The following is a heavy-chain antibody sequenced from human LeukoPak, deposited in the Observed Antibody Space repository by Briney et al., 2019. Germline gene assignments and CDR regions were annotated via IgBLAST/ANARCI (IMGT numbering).Heavy chain of an antibody. V-gene: IGHV4-61*02. Sequence: SQTLSLTCTVSGGSISSGSYYWSWIRQPAGKGLEWIGRIYTSGSTNYNPSLKSRVTISVDKSKNQFSLKLSSVTAADTAVYYCARSYLGYYGMDVWGQGTTVTVSS. CDR1: GGSISSGSYY. J-gene: IGHJ6*02. D-gene: IGHD3-10*01. CDR2: IYTSGST. CDR3: ARSYLGYYGMDV.